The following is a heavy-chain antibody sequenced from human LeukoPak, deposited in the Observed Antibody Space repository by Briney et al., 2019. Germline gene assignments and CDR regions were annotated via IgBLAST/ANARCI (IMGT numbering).Heavy chain of an antibody. D-gene: IGHD3-22*01. CDR1: GFTVSSNY. CDR3: ARERNYYDSSGYYSPDYFDY. J-gene: IGHJ4*02. Sequence: GGSLRLSCAASGFTVSSNYMSWVRQAPGKGLESVSVIYSGGSTYYADSVKGRFTISRDNSKNTLYLQMNSLRAEDTAVYYCARERNYYDSSGYYSPDYFDYWGQGTLVTVSS. V-gene: IGHV3-53*01. CDR2: IYSGGST.